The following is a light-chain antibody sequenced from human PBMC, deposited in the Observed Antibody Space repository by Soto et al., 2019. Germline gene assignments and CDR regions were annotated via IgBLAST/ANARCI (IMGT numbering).Light chain of an antibody. J-gene: IGLJ1*01. CDR3: AALDDSLNGYV. V-gene: IGLV1-44*01. CDR2: TSN. CDR1: SSNIGNNP. Sequence: SVLTQPPSASGTPGQRVTISCSGSSSNIGNNPVNWYQQLPGTAPKLLIYTSNQRPSGVPDRFSGSKSGTSGSLAISGLQSEDEADYYCAALDDSLNGYVFGTGTKVTVL.